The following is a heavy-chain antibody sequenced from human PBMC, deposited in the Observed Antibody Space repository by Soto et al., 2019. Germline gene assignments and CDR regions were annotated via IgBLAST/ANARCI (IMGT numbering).Heavy chain of an antibody. Sequence: QVQLVQSGAEVKKPGSSVKVSCKASGGTFSGYAISWVRQAPGQGLEWMGGIIPIFGTANYAQKFQGRVTITAVESTRTAYMELSSLRSEGTAVCYCARVAPYNWRFHPWGQVQLVTVSS. CDR1: GGTFSGYA. V-gene: IGHV1-69*12. CDR2: IIPIFGTA. J-gene: IGHJ5*02. D-gene: IGHD1-20*01. CDR3: ARVAPYNWRFHP.